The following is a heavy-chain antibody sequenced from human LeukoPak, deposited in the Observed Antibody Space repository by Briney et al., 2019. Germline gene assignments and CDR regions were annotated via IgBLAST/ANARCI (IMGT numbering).Heavy chain of an antibody. CDR3: ARARTGDSDY. CDR1: GYTFINYY. J-gene: IGHJ4*02. V-gene: IGHV1-46*01. CDR2: INPGSGSI. D-gene: IGHD7-27*01. Sequence: ASVKVSCKASGYTFINYYIHWVRQAPGQGLEWMGLINPGSGSITYSQKFQGRVTMTRDTSTNTVYTELNNLRSEDTALYYCARARTGDSDYWGQGTLVTVSS.